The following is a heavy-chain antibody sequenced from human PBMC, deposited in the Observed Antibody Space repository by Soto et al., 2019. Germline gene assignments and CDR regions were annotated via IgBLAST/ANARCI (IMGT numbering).Heavy chain of an antibody. CDR2: ISSSGSTI. D-gene: IGHD3-10*01. V-gene: IGHV3-11*01. Sequence: QVQLVESGGGLVKPGGSLRLSCAASGFTFSDYYMSWIRQAPGKGLEWVSYISSSGSTIYYADSVKGRFTISRDNAKNALYLQMNSRRAEDTAVYYCASLYGSGSYFGYYYGMDVWGQGTTVTVSS. J-gene: IGHJ6*02. CDR3: ASLYGSGSYFGYYYGMDV. CDR1: GFTFSDYY.